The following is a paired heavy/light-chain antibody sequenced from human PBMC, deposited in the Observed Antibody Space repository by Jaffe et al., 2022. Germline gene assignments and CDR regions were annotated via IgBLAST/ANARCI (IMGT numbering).Light chain of an antibody. CDR2: KAS. CDR3: QQYDTYRT. CDR1: QNINNW. J-gene: IGKJ1*01. V-gene: IGKV1-5*03. Sequence: DIQMTQSPSTLSASVGDRVTITCRASQNINNWLAWFQQKPGRAPKLLIYKASTLEGGVPSRFSGSGSGTEFTLTISSLQPDDFATYYCQQYDTYRTFGQGTKVEI.
Heavy chain of an antibody. D-gene: IGHD2-15*01. CDR3: TSRLCSGGSCQGALAY. V-gene: IGHV3-15*05. J-gene: IGHJ4*02. CDR1: GFIFSNAW. Sequence: DVQLVESGGGLVKPGGSLRLSCEASGFIFSNAWMSWVRQAPGKGLEWLGRIKSKTDGESTDYAAPVKGRFTVSRDDSRNTLYLQMNSLETEDTAVYYCTSRLCSGGSCQGALAYWGQGALVTVSS. CDR2: IKSKTDGEST.